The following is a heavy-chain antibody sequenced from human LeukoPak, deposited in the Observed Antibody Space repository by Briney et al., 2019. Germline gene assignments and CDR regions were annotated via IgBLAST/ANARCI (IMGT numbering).Heavy chain of an antibody. D-gene: IGHD3-9*01. J-gene: IGHJ4*02. V-gene: IGHV3-48*03. CDR3: ASLLTGYSYQIYDILTGYYNAQRDY. CDR1: GFTFSSYE. Sequence: GGSLRLSCAASGFTFSSYEMNWVRQAPGTGLEWVSYISSSGSTIYYADSVKGRFTISRDNAKNSLYLQMNSLRGEDTAVYYCASLLTGYSYQIYDILTGYYNAQRDYWGQGTLVTVSS. CDR2: ISSSGSTI.